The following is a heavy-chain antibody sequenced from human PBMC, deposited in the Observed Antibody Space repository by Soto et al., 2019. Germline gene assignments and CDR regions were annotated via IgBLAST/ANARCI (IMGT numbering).Heavy chain of an antibody. D-gene: IGHD6-19*01. CDR1: GFTFNSYG. Sequence: WGSLRLSCAASGFTFNSYGMHWVRQAPGKGLEWVARISYDGSSTSYADSVKGRFTISRDNAKNTLYLQMNSLRAEDTAVYYCAVAVAGPTAIGYWGQGTLVTVSS. CDR2: ISYDGSST. J-gene: IGHJ4*02. V-gene: IGHV3-74*01. CDR3: AVAVAGPTAIGY.